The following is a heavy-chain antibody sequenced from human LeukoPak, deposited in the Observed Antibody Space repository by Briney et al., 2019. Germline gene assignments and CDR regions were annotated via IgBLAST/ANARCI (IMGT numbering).Heavy chain of an antibody. J-gene: IGHJ3*02. CDR3: ASYCSSTSCHEASAFDI. V-gene: IGHV4-31*03. CDR2: IHYSGST. Sequence: PSQTLSLTCTVSGGSISSGGYYWSWIRQHPGKGLEWIGYIHYSGSTYYNPSLKSRVTISVDTSKNQFSLKLSSVTAADTAVYYCASYCSSTSCHEASAFDIWGQGTMVTVSS. CDR1: GGSISSGGYY. D-gene: IGHD2-2*01.